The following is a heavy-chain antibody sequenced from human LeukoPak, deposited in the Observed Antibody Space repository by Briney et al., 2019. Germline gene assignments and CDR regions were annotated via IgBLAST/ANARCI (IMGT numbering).Heavy chain of an antibody. J-gene: IGHJ4*02. Sequence: SETLSLTCAVYGGSFSGYYWSWIRQPPGKGLEWIGEINHSGSTNYNPSLKSRVTISVDTSKNQFSLKLSSVTAADTAVYYCASSSGLAARPDAYRGQGTLVTVSS. V-gene: IGHV4-34*01. CDR3: ASSSGLAARPDAY. D-gene: IGHD6-6*01. CDR2: INHSGST. CDR1: GGSFSGYY.